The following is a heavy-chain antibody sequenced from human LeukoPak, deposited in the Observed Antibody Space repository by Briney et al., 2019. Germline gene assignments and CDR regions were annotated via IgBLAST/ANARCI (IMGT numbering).Heavy chain of an antibody. V-gene: IGHV3-30*04. D-gene: IGHD3-22*01. CDR1: GFTFSSYA. CDR2: ISYDGSNK. Sequence: GGSLRLSCAASGFTFSSYAIHWVRQAPGKGLEWVAIISYDGSNKYYADSVKGRFTISRDNSKNTLYLQMNSLRAEDTAVYYCARSYYEYYYDSSGYYRPYFDYWGQGTLVTVSS. J-gene: IGHJ4*02. CDR3: ARSYYEYYYDSSGYYRPYFDY.